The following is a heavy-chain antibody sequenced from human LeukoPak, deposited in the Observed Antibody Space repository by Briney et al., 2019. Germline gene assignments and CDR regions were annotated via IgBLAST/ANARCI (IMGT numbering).Heavy chain of an antibody. V-gene: IGHV1-2*02. J-gene: IGHJ4*02. CDR2: INPNSGGT. Sequence: ASVTVSCKASGYTFTGYYMHWVRQAPGQGLEWMGWINPNSGGTNYPQKFQGRVTMTRDTSISSAYMELSRLRSDDTAVYYCARVGSSSNYWGQGTLVTVSS. CDR3: ARVGSSSNY. CDR1: GYTFTGYY. D-gene: IGHD6-6*01.